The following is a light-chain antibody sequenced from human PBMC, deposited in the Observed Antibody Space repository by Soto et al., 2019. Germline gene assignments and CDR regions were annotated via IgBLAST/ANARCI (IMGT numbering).Light chain of an antibody. CDR1: QSISSY. Sequence: QMTQSPSSLSASVGDRVTITCRASQSISSYLNWYQQKPGKAPKLLIYAASSLQSGVPSRFSGSGSGTDFTLTISSLQPEDFATYYCQQTYSTPYTFGQGTKLEIK. J-gene: IGKJ2*01. CDR2: AAS. V-gene: IGKV1-39*01. CDR3: QQTYSTPYT.